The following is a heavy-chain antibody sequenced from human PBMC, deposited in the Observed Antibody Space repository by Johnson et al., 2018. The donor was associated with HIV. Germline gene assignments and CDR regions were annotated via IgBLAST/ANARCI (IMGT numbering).Heavy chain of an antibody. Sequence: MQLVESGGGVVRPGGSLRLSCAASGFTFDDYGMNWVRQAPGKGLEWVSGINWNGDSTEYAASVKGRFTISRDYSKNSLYLQMNSLKAEDTAVYYCASLSDDAFDFWGQGTMVIVSS. V-gene: IGHV3-20*04. CDR1: GFTFDDYG. CDR2: INWNGDST. J-gene: IGHJ3*01. CDR3: ASLSDDAFDF.